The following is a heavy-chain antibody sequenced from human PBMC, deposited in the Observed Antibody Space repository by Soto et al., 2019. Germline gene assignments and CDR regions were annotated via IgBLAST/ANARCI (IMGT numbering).Heavy chain of an antibody. J-gene: IGHJ4*02. CDR2: IYYSGST. V-gene: IGHV4-59*08. Sequence: SETLSLTCTVSGGSISSYYWSWIRQPPGKGLEWIGYIYYSGSTNYNPSLKSRVTISVDTSKNQFSLKLSSVTAADTAVYYCATLRYSSRTYSIDYWGPGTLVNVSS. CDR3: ATLRYSSRTYSIDY. CDR1: GGSISSYY. D-gene: IGHD3-10*01.